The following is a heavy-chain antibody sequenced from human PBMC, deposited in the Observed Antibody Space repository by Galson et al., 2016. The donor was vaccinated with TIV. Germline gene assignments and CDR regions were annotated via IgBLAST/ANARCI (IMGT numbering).Heavy chain of an antibody. Sequence: LRLSCAASGFTFNSFAMSWVRQAPGKGLEWVSSISATGGSSYYADSVKGRFTNSRHYSKNTVYLQMNSLRPDDTAIYYCAKDASSQVHDSGSFDSWGQGTLVTVSS. CDR3: AKDASSQVHDSGSFDS. D-gene: IGHD3-10*01. V-gene: IGHV3-23*01. CDR2: ISATGGSS. CDR1: GFTFNSFA. J-gene: IGHJ4*02.